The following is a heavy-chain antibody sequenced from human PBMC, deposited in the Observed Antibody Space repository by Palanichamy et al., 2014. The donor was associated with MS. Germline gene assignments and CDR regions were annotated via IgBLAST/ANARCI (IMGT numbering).Heavy chain of an antibody. Sequence: QVQLVQFGAEVKEPGASVRVSCKASGYTFSSYGISWARQAPGQGLEWMGWISTYNGNTKYAQKFQDRVTMTTDTSTTTAHMDLRSLRSDDSAVYFCARDIGPVPGDYYYGLDVWGQGTTVTVSS. J-gene: IGHJ6*02. CDR1: GYTFSSYG. V-gene: IGHV1-18*04. D-gene: IGHD3-10*01. CDR2: ISTYNGNT. CDR3: ARDIGPVPGDYYYGLDV.